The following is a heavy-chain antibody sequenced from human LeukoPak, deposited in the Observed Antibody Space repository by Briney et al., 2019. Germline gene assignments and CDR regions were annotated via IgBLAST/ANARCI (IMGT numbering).Heavy chain of an antibody. CDR3: ARLRGATVAHNWFDP. V-gene: IGHV4-61*02. CDR2: IYISGSS. J-gene: IGHJ5*02. CDR1: GGSIRSGSYY. D-gene: IGHD6-19*01. Sequence: SQTLSLTCTVSGGSIRSGSYYWSWIRQPAGKRLEWIGRIYISGSSNYNPSLKSRVTISVDTSKNQFSLKLSSVTAADTAVYYCARLRGATVAHNWFDPWGQGTLVTVSS.